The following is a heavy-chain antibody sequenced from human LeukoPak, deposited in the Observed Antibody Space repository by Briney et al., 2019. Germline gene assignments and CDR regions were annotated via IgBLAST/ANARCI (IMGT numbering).Heavy chain of an antibody. D-gene: IGHD3-22*01. CDR1: GGSVSSGSYY. V-gene: IGHV4-61*01. Sequence: MTSETLSLTCTVSGGSVSSGSYYWSWIRQPPGKGLEWIGYIYYSGSTNYNPSLKSRVTISVDTSKNQFSLKLSSVTAADTAVYYCARVDSSGYYRYYFDYWGQGTLVTVSS. CDR2: IYYSGST. CDR3: ARVDSSGYYRYYFDY. J-gene: IGHJ4*02.